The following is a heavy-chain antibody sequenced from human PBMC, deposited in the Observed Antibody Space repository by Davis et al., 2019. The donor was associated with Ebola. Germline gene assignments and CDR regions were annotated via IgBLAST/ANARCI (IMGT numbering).Heavy chain of an antibody. CDR3: ARDLWFRNSGFDY. CDR2: INHSGST. Sequence: SETLSLTCAAYGGSFSGYYWSWIRQPPGKGLEWIGEINHSGSTNYNPSLKSRVTISVDTSKNQFSLKLSSVTAADTAVYYCARDLWFRNSGFDYWGQGTLVTVSS. D-gene: IGHD3-10*01. V-gene: IGHV4-34*01. J-gene: IGHJ4*02. CDR1: GGSFSGYY.